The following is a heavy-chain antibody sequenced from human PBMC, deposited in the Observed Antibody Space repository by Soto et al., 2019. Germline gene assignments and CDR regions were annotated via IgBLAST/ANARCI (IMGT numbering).Heavy chain of an antibody. D-gene: IGHD3-16*01. CDR1: GFTFSSYW. Sequence: GGSLRLSCAASGFTFSSYWMSWVRQAPGKGLEWVANIKQDGSKKYYVDSVKGRFTISRDNAKNSLYLQMNSLRAEVTAVYYCARARGGSYPMLYYYYYMDVWGKGTTVTVSS. CDR2: IKQDGSKK. J-gene: IGHJ6*03. CDR3: ARARGGSYPMLYYYYYMDV. V-gene: IGHV3-7*01.